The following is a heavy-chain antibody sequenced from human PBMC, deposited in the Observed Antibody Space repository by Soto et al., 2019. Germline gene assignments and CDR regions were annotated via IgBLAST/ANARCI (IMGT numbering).Heavy chain of an antibody. J-gene: IGHJ4*02. D-gene: IGHD2-21*02. CDR3: ARHSPYCGGDCYSLDY. V-gene: IGHV4-30-2*01. Sequence: PSETLSLTCTVSGGSISSGGYSWSWIRQPPGKGLEWIGYMYHSGSTYYNPSPKSRVTTSVDTSKNQVSLNLSSVTAADTAVYYCARHSPYCGGDCYSLDYWGQGTLVTVSS. CDR2: MYHSGST. CDR1: GGSISSGGYS.